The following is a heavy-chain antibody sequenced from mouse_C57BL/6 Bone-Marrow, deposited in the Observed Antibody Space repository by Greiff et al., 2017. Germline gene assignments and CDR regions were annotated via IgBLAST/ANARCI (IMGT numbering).Heavy chain of an antibody. D-gene: IGHD1-1*01. CDR1: GYTFTSYW. Sequence: QVQLQQPGAELVMPGASVKLSCKASGYTFTSYWMHWVKQRPGQGLEWIGEIDPSASYTNYNQKFKGKSTLTVDKSSSTAYMQLSSLTSEDSAVXYCARSVTTVVARRGGFAYWGQGTLVTVSA. CDR2: IDPSASYT. CDR3: ARSVTTVVARRGGFAY. V-gene: IGHV1-69*01. J-gene: IGHJ3*01.